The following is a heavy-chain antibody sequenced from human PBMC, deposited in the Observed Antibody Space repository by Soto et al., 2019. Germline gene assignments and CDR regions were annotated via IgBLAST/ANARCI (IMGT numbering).Heavy chain of an antibody. CDR1: GFTFSSYG. Sequence: GGSLRLSCAASGFTFSSYGMHWVRQAPGKGLEWVAVISYDGSNKYYADSVKGRFTISRDNSKNTLYLQMNSLRAEDTAVYYCAKDREAAAGAFDYWGQGTLVTVSS. D-gene: IGHD6-13*01. CDR2: ISYDGSNK. J-gene: IGHJ4*02. CDR3: AKDREAAAGAFDY. V-gene: IGHV3-30*18.